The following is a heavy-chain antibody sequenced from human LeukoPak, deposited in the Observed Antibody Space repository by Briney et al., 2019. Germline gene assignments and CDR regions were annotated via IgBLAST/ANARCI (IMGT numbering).Heavy chain of an antibody. CDR2: IHTDGSIT. Sequence: GGSLRLSCTASGFTFSDYWMYWVRQAPGKGLMRVSRIHTDGSITNYADSVKGRFTVSRDNAKNTLNLQMSSLRAEDTAVYYCARLFSDYYVSFDSWGQGTLVTVSS. CDR1: GFTFSDYW. J-gene: IGHJ4*02. CDR3: ARLFSDYYVSFDS. V-gene: IGHV3-74*01. D-gene: IGHD3-10*02.